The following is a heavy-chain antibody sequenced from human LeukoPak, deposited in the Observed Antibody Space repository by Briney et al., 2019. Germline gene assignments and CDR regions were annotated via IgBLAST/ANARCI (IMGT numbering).Heavy chain of an antibody. CDR3: ARASWETVQDY. CDR1: GYTFTGYY. J-gene: IGHJ4*02. V-gene: IGHV1-2*02. CDR2: INLNSGGT. D-gene: IGHD4-17*01. Sequence: ASVKVSYKASGYTFTGYYMHWVRQAPGQGLEWMGWINLNSGGTDYAQKFQGRVTMTRDTSISTAYMELSRLRSDDTAVYYCARASWETVQDYWGQGTLVTVSS.